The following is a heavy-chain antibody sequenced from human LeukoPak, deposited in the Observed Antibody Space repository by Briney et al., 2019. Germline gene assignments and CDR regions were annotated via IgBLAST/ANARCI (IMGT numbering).Heavy chain of an antibody. D-gene: IGHD3-3*01. CDR3: ARVNEPYYDFWSGSF. CDR1: GFTFSSYW. V-gene: IGHV3-21*01. CDR2: ISSSSSYI. J-gene: IGHJ4*02. Sequence: PGGSLRLSCAASGFTFSSYWMSWVRQAPGKGLEWVSSISSSSSYIYYADSVKGRFTISRDNAKNSLYLQMNSLRAEDTAVYYCARVNEPYYDFWSGSFWGQGTLVTVSS.